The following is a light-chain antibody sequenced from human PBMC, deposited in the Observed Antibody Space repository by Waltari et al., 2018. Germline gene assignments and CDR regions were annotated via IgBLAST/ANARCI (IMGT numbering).Light chain of an antibody. J-gene: IGKJ4*01. V-gene: IGKV1-39*01. CDR3: QQSYNTPLT. CDR1: QSITNF. Sequence: DIQMTQSPSSLSASVGDRVTITCRASQSITNFLNWYQQRPGKAPKLLIYAASILQSGVPSKFGGSGSGTDFTLTISSLQPEDFATYYCQQSYNTPLTFGGGTKVEIK. CDR2: AAS.